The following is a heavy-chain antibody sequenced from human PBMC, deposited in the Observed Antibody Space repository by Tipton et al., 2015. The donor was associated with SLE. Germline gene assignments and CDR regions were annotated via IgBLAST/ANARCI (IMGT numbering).Heavy chain of an antibody. J-gene: IGHJ4*01. CDR1: GGSISSSSHY. CDR2: MYYGGSI. Sequence: LRLSCTVSGGSISSSSHYWAWIRQPPGKGLEWIGSMYYGGSIYYNPSLKSRVTMSADASKSQFSLKLTSVTAADTAVYYCARQIFAGDSPPYWGHGTLVTVSS. V-gene: IGHV4-39*01. D-gene: IGHD2-21*02. CDR3: ARQIFAGDSPPY.